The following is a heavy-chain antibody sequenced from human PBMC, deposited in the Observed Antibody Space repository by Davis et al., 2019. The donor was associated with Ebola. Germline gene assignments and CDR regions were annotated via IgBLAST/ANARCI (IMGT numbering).Heavy chain of an antibody. CDR1: GFTFSSYE. V-gene: IGHV3-48*03. CDR2: ISSSGSTK. Sequence: GGSLRLSCAASGFTFSSYEMNWVRQAPGKGLEWISYISSSGSTKYYADSVKGRFTISRDNAKNSLYLQMNSLRAEDTAVYYCARAIFGIFWGQGTLVTVSS. CDR3: ARAIFGIF. D-gene: IGHD3-3*01. J-gene: IGHJ4*02.